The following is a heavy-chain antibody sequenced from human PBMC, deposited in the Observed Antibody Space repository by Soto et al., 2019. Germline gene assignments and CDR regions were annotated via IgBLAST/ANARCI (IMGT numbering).Heavy chain of an antibody. V-gene: IGHV4-31*03. CDR2: IYYSGST. J-gene: IGHJ4*02. Sequence: QVQLQESGPGLVKPSQTLSLTCTVSGGSISSGAYYWSWIRQHPGKGLECIGYIYYSGSTYYNPSLKSRVTISVDTSENQFSLRLSSVTAADTAMYYCARYGSGSYYPTTFDYWGQGTLVTVSS. CDR3: ARYGSGSYYPTTFDY. CDR1: GGSISSGAYY. D-gene: IGHD3-10*01.